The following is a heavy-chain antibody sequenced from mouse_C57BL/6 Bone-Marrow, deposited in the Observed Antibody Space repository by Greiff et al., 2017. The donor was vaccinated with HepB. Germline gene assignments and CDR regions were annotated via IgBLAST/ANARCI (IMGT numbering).Heavy chain of an antibody. CDR2: ISNGGGST. J-gene: IGHJ1*03. V-gene: IGHV5-12*01. CDR3: ARFTTVEHYWCFDV. CDR1: GFTFSDYY. D-gene: IGHD1-1*01. Sequence: EVQLVESGGGLVQPGGSLKLSCAASGFTFSDYYMYWVRQTPEKRLEWVAYISNGGGSTYYPDTVKGRYTISRDNAKNTLYLQMSRLKSEDTAMYYCARFTTVEHYWCFDVWGTGTTVTVSS.